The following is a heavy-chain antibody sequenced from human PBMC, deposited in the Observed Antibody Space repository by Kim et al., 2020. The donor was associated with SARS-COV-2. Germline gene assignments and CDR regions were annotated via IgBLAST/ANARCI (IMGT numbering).Heavy chain of an antibody. D-gene: IGHD6-19*01. CDR2: FDPEDGET. J-gene: IGHJ4*02. CDR3: ATAGGSGWYYRGYFDY. V-gene: IGHV1-24*01. CDR1: GYTLTELS. Sequence: ASVKVSCKVSGYTLTELSMHWVRQAPGKGLEWMGGFDPEDGETIYAQKFQGRVTMTEDTSTDTAYMELSSLRSEDTAVYYCATAGGSGWYYRGYFDYWGQGTLVTVSS.